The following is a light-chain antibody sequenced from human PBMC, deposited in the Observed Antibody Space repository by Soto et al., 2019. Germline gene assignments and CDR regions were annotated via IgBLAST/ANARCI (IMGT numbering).Light chain of an antibody. J-gene: IGLJ1*01. Sequence: QSALTQPASVSGSPGQSITISCTGTSSDVGGYKYVSWYQQHPGKAPQLMIYDVSNRPSGISYRFSGSKAGNTASLTISGLQAEDAADYYGRSYTSSNTRVFGTGTKLTVL. CDR2: DVS. V-gene: IGLV2-14*01. CDR3: RSYTSSNTRV. CDR1: SSDVGGYKY.